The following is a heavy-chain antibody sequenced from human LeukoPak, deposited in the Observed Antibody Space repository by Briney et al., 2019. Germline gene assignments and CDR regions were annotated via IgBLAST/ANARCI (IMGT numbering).Heavy chain of an antibody. CDR3: ARDQSDFWSIGYYYMDV. CDR2: ISGSGGST. Sequence: GGSLRLSCAASGFTFSSYAMNWVRQAPGKGLEWVSAISGSGGSTYYADSVKGRFTISRDNSKNTLYLQMNSLRAEDTAVYYCARDQSDFWSIGYYYMDVWGKGTTVTVSS. J-gene: IGHJ6*03. D-gene: IGHD3-3*01. V-gene: IGHV3-23*01. CDR1: GFTFSSYA.